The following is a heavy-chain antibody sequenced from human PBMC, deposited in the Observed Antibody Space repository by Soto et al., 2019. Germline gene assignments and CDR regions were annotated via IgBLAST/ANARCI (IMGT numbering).Heavy chain of an antibody. J-gene: IGHJ4*02. Sequence: PVGSLRLSCAASGFTFSSSWMDWVRQAPGKGLEWVANINPDGSEKYYVGSVEGRFTISRDNAKNSLYLQMSSLTAEDSALYYCSRSLDSWGQGTRVTVSS. V-gene: IGHV3-7*01. CDR1: GFTFSSSW. CDR3: SRSLDS. CDR2: INPDGSEK.